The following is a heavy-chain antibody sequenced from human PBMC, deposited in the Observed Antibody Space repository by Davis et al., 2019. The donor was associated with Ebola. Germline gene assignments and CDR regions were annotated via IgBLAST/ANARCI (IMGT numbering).Heavy chain of an antibody. CDR3: AKDMSSSWYPFDY. CDR2: ISGSGGST. CDR1: GFTFSSYA. D-gene: IGHD6-13*01. Sequence: GESLKISCAASGFTFSSYAMSWVRQAPGKGLEWVSAISGSGGSTYYADSVKGRFTISRDNSKNTLYLQMNSLRAEDTAVYYCAKDMSSSWYPFDYWGQGTLVTVSS. V-gene: IGHV3-23*01. J-gene: IGHJ4*02.